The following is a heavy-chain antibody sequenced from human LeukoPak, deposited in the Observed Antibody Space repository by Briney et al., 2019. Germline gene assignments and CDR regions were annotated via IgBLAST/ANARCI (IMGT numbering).Heavy chain of an antibody. CDR1: GFTFSSYG. D-gene: IGHD3-10*01. J-gene: IGHJ4*02. Sequence: GGSLRLSCAASGFTFSSYGMHWVRQAPGKGLEWVAFIRYDGSNKYYADPVKGRFTISRDNSKNTLYLQMNSLRAEDTAVYYCAAQDGVRFGRVFWGQGTLVTVSS. CDR3: AAQDGVRFGRVF. V-gene: IGHV3-30*02. CDR2: IRYDGSNK.